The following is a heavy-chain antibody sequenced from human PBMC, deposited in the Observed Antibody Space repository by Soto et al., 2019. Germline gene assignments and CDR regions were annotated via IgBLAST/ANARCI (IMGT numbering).Heavy chain of an antibody. V-gene: IGHV4-30-4*01. J-gene: IGHJ4*02. Sequence: PSETLSLTCTVSGGSIRSGYSYWSWIRQPPGKGLEWIGYIYYIGSTYYNPSLKSRVTISLDTSKNQFSLNLSSVTAADTAVYYCARTHYSDRSGTDYSGQGILLTLYS. D-gene: IGHD3-22*01. CDR1: GGSIRSGYSY. CDR2: IYYIGST. CDR3: ARTHYSDRSGTDY.